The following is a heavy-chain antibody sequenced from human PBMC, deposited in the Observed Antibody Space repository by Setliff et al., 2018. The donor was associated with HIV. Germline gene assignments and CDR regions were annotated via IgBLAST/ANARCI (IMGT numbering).Heavy chain of an antibody. V-gene: IGHV1-2*02. D-gene: IGHD2-2*01. J-gene: IGHJ3*02. CDR3: ARAGGGATDQAFDI. CDR2: INPNSGGT. Sequence: ASVKVSCKASGYTFTGYYMHWVRQAPGQGLEWMGWINPNSGGTNNAQKLQGRLTVTTDTSTGTLYMELSNLRSDDSAVYYCARAGGGATDQAFDIWGQGTMVTVSS. CDR1: GYTFTGYY.